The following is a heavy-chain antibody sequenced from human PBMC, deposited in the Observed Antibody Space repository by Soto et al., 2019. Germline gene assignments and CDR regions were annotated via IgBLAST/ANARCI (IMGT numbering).Heavy chain of an antibody. V-gene: IGHV1-18*01. D-gene: IGHD6-19*01. Sequence: ASVKVSCKASGYTFTSYGISWVRQAPGQGLEWMGWISAYNGNTNYAQKLQGRVTMTTGTSTSTAYMELRSLRSDDTAVYYCAREYSSGEVFDYWGQGTLVTVSS. CDR2: ISAYNGNT. CDR3: AREYSSGEVFDY. CDR1: GYTFTSYG. J-gene: IGHJ4*02.